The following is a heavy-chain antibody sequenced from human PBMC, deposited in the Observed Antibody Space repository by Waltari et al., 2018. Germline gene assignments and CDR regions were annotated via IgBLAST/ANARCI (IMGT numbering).Heavy chain of an antibody. V-gene: IGHV3-30*18. CDR1: GFPFSSHA. D-gene: IGHD2-21*01. J-gene: IGHJ6*02. CDR2: ISHDESNE. CDR3: AKGFRDWWDETDV. Sequence: QVQLVESGGGVIQPGKSLRLSCATSGFPFSSHAMHWVRQAPGKGLEWVAVISHDESNEYNADSLKGRFTISRDNSKNTLYLQMNRLRGEDTAVYYCAKGFRDWWDETDVWGQGTTVIVSS.